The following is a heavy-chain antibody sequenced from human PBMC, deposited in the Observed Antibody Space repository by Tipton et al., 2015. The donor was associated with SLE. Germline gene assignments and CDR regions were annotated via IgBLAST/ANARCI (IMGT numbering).Heavy chain of an antibody. Sequence: TLSLTCTVSGGSISSSSYYWGWIRQPPGKGLEWIGSIYYSGSTYYNPSLKSRVTISVDTSKNQFSLKLSSVTAADTAVYYCARGRGIAAAVRGAFDIWGQGTMVTVSS. J-gene: IGHJ3*02. D-gene: IGHD6-13*01. CDR3: ARGRGIAAAVRGAFDI. V-gene: IGHV4-39*07. CDR1: GGSISSSSYY. CDR2: IYYSGST.